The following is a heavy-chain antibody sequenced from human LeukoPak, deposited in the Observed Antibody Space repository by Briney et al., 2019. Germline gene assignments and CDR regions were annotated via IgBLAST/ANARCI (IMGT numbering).Heavy chain of an antibody. CDR1: RYTFTAYY. V-gene: IGHV1-2*02. CDR2: FNPNSGGT. CDR3: AREYYFDNSGYYGVGDY. D-gene: IGHD3-22*01. Sequence: ASVKVSCKASRYTFTAYYIHWVRQAPGQGLEWMGWFNPNSGGTNYAQEFQGRVTMTRDTSISTAYMELSRLRSDGTAVYYCAREYYFDNSGYYGVGDYWGQGTLVTVSS. J-gene: IGHJ4*02.